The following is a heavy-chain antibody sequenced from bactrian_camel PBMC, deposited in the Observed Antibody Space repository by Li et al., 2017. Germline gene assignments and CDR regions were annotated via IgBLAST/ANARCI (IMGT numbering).Heavy chain of an antibody. D-gene: IGHD2*01. V-gene: IGHV3S6*01. Sequence: HVQLVESGGGLVQPGGSLRLSCSAGGSTSMYWWMGWVRQTPGKGLEWVSTLKWDGTDTYYADFVKGRFTISRANTMNTVYLQMNSLKPEDTAVYYCVRGWDDGSWSFKYWGQGTQVTVS. J-gene: IGHJ4*01. CDR3: VRGWDDGSWSFKY. CDR1: GSTSMYWW. CDR2: LKWDGTDT.